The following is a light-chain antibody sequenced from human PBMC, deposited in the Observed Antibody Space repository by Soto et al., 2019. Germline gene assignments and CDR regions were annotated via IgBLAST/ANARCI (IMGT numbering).Light chain of an antibody. CDR2: AAS. Sequence: DIQMTQSPSSLSASGGDRVTITCRASPGIINYLAWYQQKPGKVPKLLLYAASTLQSGVPSRFSGSGSGTDLTLTISSLQPADVANYYCHKYYSAPLPFGPGTRMELK. V-gene: IGKV1-27*01. J-gene: IGKJ5*01. CDR1: PGIINY. CDR3: HKYYSAPLP.